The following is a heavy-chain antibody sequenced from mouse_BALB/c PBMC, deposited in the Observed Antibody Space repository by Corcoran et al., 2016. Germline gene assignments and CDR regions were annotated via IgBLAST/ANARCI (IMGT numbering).Heavy chain of an antibody. CDR2: INPYNGGT. D-gene: IGHD2-1*01. J-gene: IGHJ3*01. V-gene: IGHV1-18*01. CDR1: GYSVTGYT. Sequence: EDHLQQSGPELVKHGASMKISCNASGYSVTGYTMNWVKQSNGKNLEWIGLINPYNGGTSYNQKFKGKATLTVDKSSSTAYMELLSLTSEDSAVYYWARDGNYPWFAYWGQGTLVTVSA. CDR3: ARDGNYPWFAY.